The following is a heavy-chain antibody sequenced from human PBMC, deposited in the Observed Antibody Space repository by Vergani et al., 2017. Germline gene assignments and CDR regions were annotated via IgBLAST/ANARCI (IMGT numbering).Heavy chain of an antibody. CDR2: IGTAGDT. J-gene: IGHJ3*02. CDR3: ARSLKSWDAFDI. V-gene: IGHV3-13*01. CDR1: GFTFSSYD. Sequence: EVQLVESGGGLVQPGGSLRLSCAASGFTFSSYDMHWVRQATGKGLEWVSAIGTAGDTYYPGSVKGRFTLSRENAKNSLYLQMNSLRAGDTAVYYCARSLKSWDAFDIWGQGTMVTVSS.